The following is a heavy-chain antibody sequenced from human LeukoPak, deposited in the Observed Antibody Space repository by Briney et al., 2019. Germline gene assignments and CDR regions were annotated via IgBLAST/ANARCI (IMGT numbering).Heavy chain of an antibody. CDR1: GYRFTNYY. V-gene: IGHV1-46*01. CDR3: ARVPLGGSQLYSFDC. J-gene: IGHJ4*02. Sequence: ASVKVSCKASGYRFTNYYIHWVRQAPGQGLEWMGVINPSGGSTSYAEKFQGRVTMTRDTSTSTVYMEPSSLRSDDTAVYYCARVPLGGSQLYSFDCWGQRTLVTVSS. D-gene: IGHD2-2*01. CDR2: INPSGGST.